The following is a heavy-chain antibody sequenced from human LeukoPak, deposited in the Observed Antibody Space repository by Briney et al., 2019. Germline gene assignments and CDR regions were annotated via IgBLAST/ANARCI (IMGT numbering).Heavy chain of an antibody. CDR1: GGSISSYY. Sequence: SETLSLTCTVSGGSISSYYWSWIRQPPRKGLEWIGYIHYSGSTNYNPSLKSRVTISVETAKNQFSLKLSSVTAADTAVYYCARADSSSSLFDYWGQGTLVTVSS. CDR3: ARADSSSSLFDY. J-gene: IGHJ4*02. CDR2: IHYSGST. V-gene: IGHV4-59*01. D-gene: IGHD6-6*01.